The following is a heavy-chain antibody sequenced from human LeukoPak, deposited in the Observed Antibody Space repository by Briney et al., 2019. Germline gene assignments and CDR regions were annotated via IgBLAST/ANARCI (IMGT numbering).Heavy chain of an antibody. CDR3: ARQDGIFDY. Sequence: GESLKISCKGSGYSFVNYWTGWVRQMPGKGREWMGIIYPRECDTRYSPAFQGQVTNSVDKSIRAAYLHWSSLKSSDTATYFCARQDGIFDYWGQGTRVTVS. D-gene: IGHD1-26*01. CDR2: IYPRECDT. J-gene: IGHJ4*02. CDR1: GYSFVNYW. V-gene: IGHV5-51*01.